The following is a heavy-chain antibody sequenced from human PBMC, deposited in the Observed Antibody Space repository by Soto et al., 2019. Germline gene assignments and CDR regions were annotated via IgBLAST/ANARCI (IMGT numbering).Heavy chain of an antibody. J-gene: IGHJ4*02. V-gene: IGHV3-48*01. CDR1: GFTFSSYN. D-gene: IGHD6-19*01. CDR3: ARLYSGWYFDY. Sequence: ESGGGLVQPGGSLRLSCAASGFTFSSYNMNWVRQAPGKGLEWVSYISSSSSTIYYADSVKGRFTISRDNAKNSLYLHMNSLRAEDTAVYYCARLYSGWYFDYWGQGTLVTVSS. CDR2: ISSSSSTI.